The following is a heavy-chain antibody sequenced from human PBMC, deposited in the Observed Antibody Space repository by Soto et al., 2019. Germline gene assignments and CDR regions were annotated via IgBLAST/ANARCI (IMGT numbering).Heavy chain of an antibody. V-gene: IGHV4-30-2*01. Sequence: QLQLQESGSGLVKPSQTLSLTCAVSGGSINTATHSWSWIRQPPGKGLEWIGYIYHSGSTYYNPSAKSRVTRSIDQSNNQFSLRLSSVTAADTAVYYCARGGGVTTTGDDYWGQGILVTVSS. CDR3: ARGGGVTTTGDDY. D-gene: IGHD4-4*01. CDR2: IYHSGST. CDR1: GGSINTATHS. J-gene: IGHJ4*02.